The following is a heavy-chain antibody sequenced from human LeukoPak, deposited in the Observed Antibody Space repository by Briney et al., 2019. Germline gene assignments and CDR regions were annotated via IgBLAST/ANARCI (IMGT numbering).Heavy chain of an antibody. CDR1: GFTFSSYG. V-gene: IGHV3-30*02. CDR2: IRYDGTNK. D-gene: IGHD6-19*01. J-gene: IGHJ6*03. CDR3: AKGSKAVLFTRDHYMDV. Sequence: GGSLRLSCAASGFTFSSYGMHWVRQAPGKGLESVAFIRYDGTNKYYADSVKGRFTISRDNSKNTLYLQMNSLRAEDTAVYYCAKGSKAVLFTRDHYMDVWGKGTTVTISS.